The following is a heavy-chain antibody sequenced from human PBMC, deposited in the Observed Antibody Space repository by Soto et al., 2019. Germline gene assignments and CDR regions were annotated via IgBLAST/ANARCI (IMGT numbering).Heavy chain of an antibody. CDR3: AKESRHCDSTNCYAGVA. CDR2: IWHDGSNK. D-gene: IGHD2-2*01. V-gene: IGHV3-30*02. J-gene: IGHJ5*02. Sequence: PGGSLRLSCAASGFTFSNYGMNWVRQAPGKGLEWVALIWHDGSNKYYADSVKGRFTISRDNSQNTLYLQMNSLRTEDTAVYYCAKESRHCDSTNCYAGVAWGPGTLVTVSS. CDR1: GFTFSNYG.